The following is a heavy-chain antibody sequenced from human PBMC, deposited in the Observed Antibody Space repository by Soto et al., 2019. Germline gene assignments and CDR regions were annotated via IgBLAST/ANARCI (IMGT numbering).Heavy chain of an antibody. Sequence: EVQLLESGGGLVQPGGSLRLSCAASGFTFSSYAMSWVRQAPGKGLEWVSAISGSGGSTYYADSVKGRFTISRDNSKNTLYLQMNRLRAEDTAVYYCAKGLAGPHRQYYFDYWGQGTLVTVSS. CDR2: ISGSGGST. V-gene: IGHV3-23*01. CDR3: AKGLAGPHRQYYFDY. CDR1: GFTFSSYA. D-gene: IGHD6-19*01. J-gene: IGHJ4*02.